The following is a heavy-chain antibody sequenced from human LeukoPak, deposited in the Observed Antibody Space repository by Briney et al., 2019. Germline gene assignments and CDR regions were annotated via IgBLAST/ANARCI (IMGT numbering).Heavy chain of an antibody. D-gene: IGHD3-22*01. V-gene: IGHV1-69*04. J-gene: IGHJ4*02. CDR2: IIPILGIA. CDR1: GGTFSSYA. Sequence: GSSVKVSCKASGGTFSSYAISWVRQAPGQGLEWMGRIIPILGIASYAQKFQGRVTMTRDTSTSTVYMELSSLRSEDTAVYYCARDERDSSGPRGDYWGQGTLVTVSS. CDR3: ARDERDSSGPRGDY.